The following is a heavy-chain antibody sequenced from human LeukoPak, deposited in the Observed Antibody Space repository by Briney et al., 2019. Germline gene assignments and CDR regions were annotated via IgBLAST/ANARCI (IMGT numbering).Heavy chain of an antibody. CDR2: IYSGGST. D-gene: IGHD6-13*01. V-gene: IGHV3-66*01. J-gene: IGHJ6*02. Sequence: GGSLRLSCAASGFTVSNNYMSWVRQAPGKGLEWVSVIYSGGSTYYADSVKGRFTISRDNSKNTLYLQMNSLRAEDTAVYYCARDLAVVAAAGIDPETYYYYGMDVWGQGTTVTVSS. CDR3: ARDLAVVAAAGIDPETYYYYGMDV. CDR1: GFTVSNNY.